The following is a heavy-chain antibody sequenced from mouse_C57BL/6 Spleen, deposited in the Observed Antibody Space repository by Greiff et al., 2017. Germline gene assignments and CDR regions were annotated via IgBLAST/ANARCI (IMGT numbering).Heavy chain of an antibody. J-gene: IGHJ4*01. V-gene: IGHV1-82*01. Sequence: QVQLQQSGPELVKPGASVKISCKASGYAFSSSWMNWVKQRPGKGLEWIGRIYPGDGDTNYNGKFKGKATLTAAKSSSTAYMQLSSLTSEDSAVYFCARATVGAMDYWGQGTSVTVSS. CDR3: ARATVGAMDY. CDR1: GYAFSSSW. D-gene: IGHD6-1*01. CDR2: IYPGDGDT.